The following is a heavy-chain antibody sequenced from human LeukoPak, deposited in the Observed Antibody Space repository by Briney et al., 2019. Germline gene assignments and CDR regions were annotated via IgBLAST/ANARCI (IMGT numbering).Heavy chain of an antibody. CDR3: ARDTVTHDAFDI. J-gene: IGHJ3*02. D-gene: IGHD5-18*01. Sequence: GGSLRLSCAASGFTFSGSAIHWVRQASGKGLEWVGRIRSKGKSFATAYAASVKGRFIISKDNAKNSLYLQMNSLRAEDTAVYYCARDTVTHDAFDIWGQGTMVTVSS. CDR2: IRSKGKSFAT. V-gene: IGHV3-73*01. CDR1: GFTFSGSA.